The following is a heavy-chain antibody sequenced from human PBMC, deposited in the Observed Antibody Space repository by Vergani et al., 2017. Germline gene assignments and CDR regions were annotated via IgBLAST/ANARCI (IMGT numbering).Heavy chain of an antibody. CDR3: AREAAGVTVA. Sequence: QVQPVQSGAEVKKAGASVKVSCKASGYTFTGYYMHWVRQASGQGLEWMGWINPNSGGTNYAQKFQGRVTMTRDTTISTAYIELGRLRSDGTAVYYRAREAAGVTVAWGQGTLVTVSS. D-gene: IGHD1-20*01. V-gene: IGHV1-2*02. CDR1: GYTFTGYY. J-gene: IGHJ5*02. CDR2: INPNSGGT.